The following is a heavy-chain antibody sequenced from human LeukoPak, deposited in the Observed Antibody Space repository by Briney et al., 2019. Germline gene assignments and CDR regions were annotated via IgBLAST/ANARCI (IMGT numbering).Heavy chain of an antibody. J-gene: IGHJ6*02. CDR1: GFTFSTYV. CDR2: IGRAGDT. D-gene: IGHD6-25*01. V-gene: IGHV3-13*01. CDR3: ARDPSGRGLDV. Sequence: PGGSLRLSCAASGFTFSTYVMVWVRQPAGKGLEWVSSIGRAGDTHYSDSVRGRFTISRENGKNSLYLQMNSLRAGDTAVYYCARDPSGRGLDVWGQGTTVTVSS.